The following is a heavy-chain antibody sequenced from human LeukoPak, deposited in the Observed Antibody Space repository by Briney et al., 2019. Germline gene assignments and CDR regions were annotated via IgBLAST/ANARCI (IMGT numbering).Heavy chain of an antibody. D-gene: IGHD1-20*01. J-gene: IGHJ6*02. V-gene: IGHV6-1*01. CDR2: TYYRSKWYN. CDR1: GDSVSSNSAA. Sequence: SQTLSLTCAISGDSVSSNSAAWNWIRQSPSRGLEWLGRTYYRSKWYNDYAVSVKSRITINPDTSKNQFSLQLNSVTPEDTAVYYCAREWESSITGTDYYYYGMDVWGQGTTVTVSS. CDR3: AREWESSITGTDYYYYGMDV.